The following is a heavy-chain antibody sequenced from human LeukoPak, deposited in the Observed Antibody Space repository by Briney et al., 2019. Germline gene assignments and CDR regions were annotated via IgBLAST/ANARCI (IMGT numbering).Heavy chain of an antibody. J-gene: IGHJ4*02. Sequence: GGSLRLSCAASGFTFSSHSMNWIRQAPGKGLEWVSYISSSGSTVYYADSVKGRFTISRDNAKNSLYLHMNSLRAEDTAVYYCARDYGGSSPFDYWGQGTLVTVSS. CDR1: GFTFSSHS. CDR2: ISSSGSTV. D-gene: IGHD4-23*01. V-gene: IGHV3-48*04. CDR3: ARDYGGSSPFDY.